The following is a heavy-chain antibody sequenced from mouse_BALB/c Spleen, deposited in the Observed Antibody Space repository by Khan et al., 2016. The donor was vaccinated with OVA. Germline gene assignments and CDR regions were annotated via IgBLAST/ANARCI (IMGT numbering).Heavy chain of an antibody. CDR3: ATSYFYGYYFDY. D-gene: IGHD1-1*01. Sequence: EVQLVESGGGLVQPGGSRKLSCAASGFTFNSYGMHWVRQAPAKGLEWVAYISGDSNTFYYTDTVKGRFTISRDNPKNTLFLQMTSLMSEDTAMYYCATSYFYGYYFDYWGPGTTLTVS. J-gene: IGHJ2*01. V-gene: IGHV5-17*02. CDR1: GFTFNSYG. CDR2: ISGDSNTF.